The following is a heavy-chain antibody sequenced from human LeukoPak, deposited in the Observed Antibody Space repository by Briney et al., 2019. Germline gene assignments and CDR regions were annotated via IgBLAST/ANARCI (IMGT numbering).Heavy chain of an antibody. V-gene: IGHV3-23*01. CDR1: GFTFDDYG. D-gene: IGHD3-22*01. J-gene: IGHJ3*02. CDR2: ISGSGGST. CDR3: AKVPPYYYDSSGYPLAHAFDI. Sequence: GGSLRLSCAASGFTFDDYGMSWVRQAPGKGLEWVSAISGSGGSTYYADSVKGRFTISRDNSKNTLYLQMNSLRAEDTAVYYCAKVPPYYYDSSGYPLAHAFDIWGQGTMVTVSS.